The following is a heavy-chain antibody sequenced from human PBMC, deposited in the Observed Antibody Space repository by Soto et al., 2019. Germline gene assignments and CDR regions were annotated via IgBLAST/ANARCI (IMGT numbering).Heavy chain of an antibody. J-gene: IGHJ6*02. CDR2: MNANSGNT. D-gene: IGHD7-27*01. V-gene: IGHV1-8*01. Sequence: ASVKVSCKASGYTFTSYDINWVRQATGQGLEWMGWMNANSGNTSYAQKFQGRVTMTTNTSMSTAYMELRSLRSDDTAVYYCARDLTPLYYYGMDVWGQGTTVTVSS. CDR3: ARDLTPLYYYGMDV. CDR1: GYTFTSYD.